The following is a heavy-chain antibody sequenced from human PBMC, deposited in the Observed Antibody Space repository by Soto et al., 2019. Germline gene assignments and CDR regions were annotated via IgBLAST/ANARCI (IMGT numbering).Heavy chain of an antibody. D-gene: IGHD6-13*01. J-gene: IGHJ3*02. CDR2: IRSKANSYAT. Sequence: GGSLRLSCAASGFTFSGSAMHWVRQASGKGLEWVGRIRSKANSYATAYAASVKGRFTISRDDSKNTAYLQMNSLKTEDTAVYYCTTPPDVNSSWPTDAFDIWGQGTMVTVSS. CDR1: GFTFSGSA. V-gene: IGHV3-73*01. CDR3: TTPPDVNSSWPTDAFDI.